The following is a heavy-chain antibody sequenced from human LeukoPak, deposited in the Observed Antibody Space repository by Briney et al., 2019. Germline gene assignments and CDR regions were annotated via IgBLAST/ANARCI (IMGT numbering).Heavy chain of an antibody. CDR3: ARGGCDGGSCLDYY. CDR1: GYTFPNYY. Sequence: ASVKVSCKASGYTFPNYYIHWVRQAPGQGLEWMGITNPTGGSASYAQKFQGRVSVTRDTSTSTVYMDLSSLRSQDTAVYCCARGGCDGGSCLDYYWGQGTLVTVSS. J-gene: IGHJ4*02. D-gene: IGHD2-15*01. V-gene: IGHV1-46*01. CDR2: TNPTGGSA.